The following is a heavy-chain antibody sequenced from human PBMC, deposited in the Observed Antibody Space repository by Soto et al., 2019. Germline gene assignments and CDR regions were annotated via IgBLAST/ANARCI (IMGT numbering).Heavy chain of an antibody. J-gene: IGHJ4*02. D-gene: IGHD3-22*01. CDR1: GFTFSSYG. Sequence: GGSLRLSCAASGFTFSSYGMHWVRQAPGKGLEWVAVISYDGSNKYYADSVKGRFTISRDNSKNTLYLQMNSLRAEDTAVYYCAKDSRKGYYDSSGYSSFDYWGQGTLVTVSS. CDR3: AKDSRKGYYDSSGYSSFDY. CDR2: ISYDGSNK. V-gene: IGHV3-30*18.